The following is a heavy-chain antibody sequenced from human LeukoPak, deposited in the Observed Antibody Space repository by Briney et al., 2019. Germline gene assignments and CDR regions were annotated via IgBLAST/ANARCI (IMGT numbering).Heavy chain of an antibody. V-gene: IGHV3-53*01. D-gene: IGHD4-23*01. CDR1: GFNVRSSY. Sequence: PGGSLTLSCVASGFNVRSSYMSWVRQAPGKGLEWVSVIYSGGSTYYAKSVEGRYTISRDNSKNTLYLQMNSLRVEDTAVYYCARKLLSPAAPFDYGGPGPLVPVS. CDR2: IYSGGST. CDR3: ARKLLSPAAPFDY. J-gene: IGHJ4*02.